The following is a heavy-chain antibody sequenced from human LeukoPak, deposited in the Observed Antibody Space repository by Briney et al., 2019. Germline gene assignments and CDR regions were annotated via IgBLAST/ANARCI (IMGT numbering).Heavy chain of an antibody. CDR1: GFTVSSNY. D-gene: IGHD6-13*01. J-gene: IGHJ4*02. V-gene: IGHV3-53*01. Sequence: GGSPRRSCSASGFTVSSNYMSCDRQAPGKGLEWVSILYSGASTYYADSVKGRYTISRDNTKNTLYLQMNSLRAEDTAVYYCTRHLRSSWYSFDYWGQG. CDR2: LYSGAST. CDR3: TRHLRSSWYSFDY.